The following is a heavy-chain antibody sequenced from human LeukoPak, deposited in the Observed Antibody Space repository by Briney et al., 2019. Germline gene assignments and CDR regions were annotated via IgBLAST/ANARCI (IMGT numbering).Heavy chain of an antibody. V-gene: IGHV4-59*11. CDR2: ISYIGST. CDR3: ARDLVTVTKGFDI. D-gene: IGHD4-17*01. J-gene: IGHJ3*02. Sequence: SETLSLTCTVSGDSFSSHYWSWIRQPPGKGLEWIGYISYIGSTNYNPSLKSRVTISIDTSKNQFSLRLSSVTAADTAVYYCARDLVTVTKGFDIWGQGTMVSVSS. CDR1: GDSFSSHY.